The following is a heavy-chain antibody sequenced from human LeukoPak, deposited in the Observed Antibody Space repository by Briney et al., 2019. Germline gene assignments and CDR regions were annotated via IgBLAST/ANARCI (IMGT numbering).Heavy chain of an antibody. Sequence: GGSLRLSCAASGFIFSSYAMSWVRQAPGKGLEWVSAISRSGENTYYADSVKGRFTISRDNSKNTLYLQMNSLRAEDTAVYYCAKSGYNRFDYWGQGTLVTVSS. CDR3: AKSGYNRFDY. V-gene: IGHV3-23*01. J-gene: IGHJ4*02. D-gene: IGHD5-24*01. CDR2: ISRSGENT. CDR1: GFIFSSYA.